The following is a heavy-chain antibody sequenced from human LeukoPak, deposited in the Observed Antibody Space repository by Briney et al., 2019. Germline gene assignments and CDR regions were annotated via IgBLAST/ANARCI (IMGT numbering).Heavy chain of an antibody. V-gene: IGHV3-48*04. J-gene: IGHJ6*03. CDR2: ISSSSSTI. CDR3: ARGKIYYYYMDV. CDR1: GLTFKRYS. Sequence: GVSLTLFCAASGLTFKRYSMLGVRQAPGKGVEGFSYISSSSSTIYYADSVKGRFTISRDNAKNSLYLQMNSLRAEDTAVYYCARGKIYYYYMDVWGKGTTITVSS.